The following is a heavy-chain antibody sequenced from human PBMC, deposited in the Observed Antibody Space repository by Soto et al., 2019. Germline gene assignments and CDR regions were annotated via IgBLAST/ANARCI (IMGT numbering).Heavy chain of an antibody. CDR3: ARCSPRMGALPTY. D-gene: IGHD1-26*01. J-gene: IGHJ4*02. CDR1: GYTFTGYY. CDR2: INPKSGDT. Sequence: ASVKVSRKASGYTFTGYYIHWVRQAPGQGLEWMGWINPKSGDTNYAQKFQGRVSMARDTSITTAYMEVSRLKSDDTAVYYCARCSPRMGALPTYWGQGTLVTVSS. V-gene: IGHV1-2*02.